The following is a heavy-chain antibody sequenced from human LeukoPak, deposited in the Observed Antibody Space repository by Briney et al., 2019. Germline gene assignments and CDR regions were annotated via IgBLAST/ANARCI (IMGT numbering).Heavy chain of an antibody. CDR1: GFTFRNYW. V-gene: IGHV3-7*04. J-gene: IGHJ4*02. Sequence: GGSLRLSCEASGFTFRNYWMIWVRQAPGKGLEWVANIKQDGSKKSYVDSVKGRFTISRDNAKNSLYLQMNSLRAEDTAIYYCTRVGYIDEGIDYWGQGTLVTVSS. CDR3: TRVGYIDEGIDY. D-gene: IGHD5-24*01. CDR2: IKQDGSKK.